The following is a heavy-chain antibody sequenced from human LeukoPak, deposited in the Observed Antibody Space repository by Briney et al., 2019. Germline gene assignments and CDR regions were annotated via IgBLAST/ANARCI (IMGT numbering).Heavy chain of an antibody. J-gene: IGHJ4*02. CDR3: ARHETGPYFDY. CDR2: IYYSGST. V-gene: IGHV4-39*01. D-gene: IGHD1-1*01. Sequence: PLETLSLTCTVSGGSISSSSYYWGWIRQPPGKGLEWIGSIYYSGSTYYNPSLKSRVTISVDTSKNQFSLKLSSVTAADTAVYYCARHETGPYFDYWGQGTLVTVSS. CDR1: GGSISSSSYY.